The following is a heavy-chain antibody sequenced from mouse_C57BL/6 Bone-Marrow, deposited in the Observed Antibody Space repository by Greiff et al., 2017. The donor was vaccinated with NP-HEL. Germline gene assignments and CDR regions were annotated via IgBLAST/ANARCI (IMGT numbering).Heavy chain of an antibody. D-gene: IGHD2-2*01. CDR1: GYTFTSYW. CDR3: AREGLWLRRTGFDY. J-gene: IGHJ2*01. CDR2: HDPNSGGT. V-gene: IGHV1-72*01. Sequence: QVQLQQPGAELVKPGASVTLSCKASGYTFTSYWMHWVKQRPGRGLEWIGRHDPNSGGTQYNEKFKSKATLTVDKPSSTAYMQLSSLTSEDSAVYYCAREGLWLRRTGFDYWGQGTTLTVSS.